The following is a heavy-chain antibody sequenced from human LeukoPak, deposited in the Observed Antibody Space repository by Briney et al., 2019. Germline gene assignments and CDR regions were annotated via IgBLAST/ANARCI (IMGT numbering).Heavy chain of an antibody. CDR3: AKDEVLLWFGGFDY. V-gene: IGHV3-23*01. J-gene: IGHJ4*02. CDR2: ISGSGGST. Sequence: PGGSLRLSCAASGFTFSSYAMSWVRQAPGKGLEWVSAISGSGGSTHYADSVKGRFTISRDNSKNTLYLQMNSLRAEDTAVYYCAKDEVLLWFGGFDYWGQGTLVTVSS. D-gene: IGHD3-10*01. CDR1: GFTFSSYA.